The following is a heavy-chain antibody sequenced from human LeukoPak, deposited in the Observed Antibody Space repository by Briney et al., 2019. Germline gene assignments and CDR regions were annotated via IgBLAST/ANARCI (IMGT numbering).Heavy chain of an antibody. CDR3: VSGSAVFDF. CDR2: ISSSSSYI. Sequence: GGSLRPSCAASGFTFSSYSMNWVRQAPGKGLERVSSISSSSSYIYYADSVKGRFIISRDNSNNILYLQMNSLRLEDTAVYYCVSGSAVFDFWGQGTLVAVSS. J-gene: IGHJ4*02. V-gene: IGHV3-21*01. CDR1: GFTFSSYS.